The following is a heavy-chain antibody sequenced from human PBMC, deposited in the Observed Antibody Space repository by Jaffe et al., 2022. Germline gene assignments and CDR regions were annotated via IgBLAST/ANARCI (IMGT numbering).Heavy chain of an antibody. J-gene: IGHJ3*02. CDR1: GFTFSSYE. Sequence: EVQLVESGGGLVQPGGSLRLSCAASGFTFSSYEMNWVRQAPGKGLEWVSYISSSGSTIYYADSVKGRFTISRDNAKNSLYLQMNSLRAEDTAVYYCARDRASYYDILTGGYITNDAFDIWGQGTMVTVSS. CDR2: ISSSGSTI. CDR3: ARDRASYYDILTGGYITNDAFDI. D-gene: IGHD3-9*01. V-gene: IGHV3-48*03.